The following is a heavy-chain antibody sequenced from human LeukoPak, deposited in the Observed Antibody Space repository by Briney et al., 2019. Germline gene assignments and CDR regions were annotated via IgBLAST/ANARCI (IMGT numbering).Heavy chain of an antibody. J-gene: IGHJ3*02. CDR1: GGSISSGSYY. Sequence: PSETLSLTCTVSGGSISSGSYYWSWIRQPAGKGLEWIGYIYYSGSTNYNPSLKSRVTISVDTSKNQFSLKLSSVTAADTAVYYCARAPFVDAFDIWGQGTMVTVSS. CDR3: ARAPFVDAFDI. CDR2: IYYSGST. D-gene: IGHD3-10*01. V-gene: IGHV4-61*10.